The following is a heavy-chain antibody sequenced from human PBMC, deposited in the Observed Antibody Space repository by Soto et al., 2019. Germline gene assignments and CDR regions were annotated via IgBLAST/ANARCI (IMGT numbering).Heavy chain of an antibody. CDR3: ARGGYSXYDYPHPSYYYYYGMDV. V-gene: IGHV1-69*06. D-gene: IGHD5-12*01. J-gene: IGHJ6*02. CDR1: GGTFSSYA. Sequence: AATVKVSCKASGGTFSSYAISWVRQAPGQGLEWMGGIIPIFGTANYAQKFQGRVTITADKSTSTAYMELSSLRSEDTAVYYCARGGYSXYDYPHPSYYYYYGMDVWGQGTTVTVSS. CDR2: IIPIFGTA.